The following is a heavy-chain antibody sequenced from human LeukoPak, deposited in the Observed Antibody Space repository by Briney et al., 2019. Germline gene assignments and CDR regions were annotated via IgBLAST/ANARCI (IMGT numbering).Heavy chain of an antibody. Sequence: PSETLSLTCTVSGGSINSYYWSWIRQPPGKGLEWIGYIYYSGSTNYNPSLKSRVTISVDTSKNQFSLKLSSVTAADTAVYYCASRRGSYYGYWGQGTLVTVSS. CDR2: IYYSGST. V-gene: IGHV4-59*08. CDR3: ASRRGSYYGY. J-gene: IGHJ4*02. D-gene: IGHD1-26*01. CDR1: GGSINSYY.